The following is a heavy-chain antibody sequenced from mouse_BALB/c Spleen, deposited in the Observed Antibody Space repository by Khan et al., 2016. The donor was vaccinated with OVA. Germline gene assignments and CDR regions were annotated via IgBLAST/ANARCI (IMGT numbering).Heavy chain of an antibody. D-gene: IGHD4-1*01. CDR1: GYTFTDYV. V-gene: IGHV1-77*01. CDR3: ARGGYWVFAY. J-gene: IGHJ3*01. CDR2: IYPGSGST. Sequence: QVQLQQSGPELVKPGASVKMSCKASGYTFTDYVINRVKQRTGQGLEWIGDIYPGSGSTYYNEKFMGKAKLTADKSSNTAYMQLSSLAFEDSAVYFCARGGYWVFAYWGQGALVTVSA.